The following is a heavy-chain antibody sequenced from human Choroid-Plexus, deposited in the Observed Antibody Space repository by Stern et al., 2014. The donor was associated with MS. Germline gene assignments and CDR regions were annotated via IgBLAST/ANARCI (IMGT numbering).Heavy chain of an antibody. CDR3: ARDQRGITIFGVVTDYYYLGMDV. CDR1: GYIFTGYY. CDR2: INPNTGGT. J-gene: IGHJ6*02. Sequence: QVQLEESGAEVKKPGASVKVSCKTSGYIFTGYYIHWVRQAPGQGLEWMAWINPNTGGTKYAKKFQGRVTMSRDTSSSTAYVELSSLTSDDTAVYYCARDQRGITIFGVVTDYYYLGMDVWGQGTTVTVSS. V-gene: IGHV1-2*02. D-gene: IGHD3-3*01.